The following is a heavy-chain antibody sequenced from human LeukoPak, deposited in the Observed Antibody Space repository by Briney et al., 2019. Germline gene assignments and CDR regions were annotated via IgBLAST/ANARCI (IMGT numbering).Heavy chain of an antibody. V-gene: IGHV3-23*01. Sequence: PGGSLRLSCAASGFTFSSYAMSWVRQAPGKGLEWVSAISGSGGSTYYADSVKGRFTISRDNSKNTLYLQMNSLRAEDTAVYYCAKLEGSGYISPKMAFDIWGQGTMVTVSS. D-gene: IGHD3-3*01. CDR2: ISGSGGST. CDR1: GFTFSSYA. J-gene: IGHJ3*02. CDR3: AKLEGSGYISPKMAFDI.